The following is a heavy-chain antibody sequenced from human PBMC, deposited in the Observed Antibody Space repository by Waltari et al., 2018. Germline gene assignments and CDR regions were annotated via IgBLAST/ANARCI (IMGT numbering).Heavy chain of an antibody. Sequence: EVQLVESGGGLVQPGRSLRLSCTASGFTFGDYAMSWVRQAPGKGLEWVGFIRSKAYGGTTEYAASVKGRFTISRDDSKSIAYLQMNSLKTEDTAVYYCAKDNGIAAADYWGQGTLVTVSS. V-gene: IGHV3-49*04. CDR3: AKDNGIAAADY. D-gene: IGHD6-13*01. CDR1: GFTFGDYA. CDR2: IRSKAYGGTT. J-gene: IGHJ4*02.